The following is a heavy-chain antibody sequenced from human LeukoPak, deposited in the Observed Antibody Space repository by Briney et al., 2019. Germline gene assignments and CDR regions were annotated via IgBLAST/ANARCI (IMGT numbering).Heavy chain of an antibody. Sequence: SETLSLTCTVSGGSISSSSYYWGWIRQPPGKGLEWIGSIYYSGSTYYNPSLKSRVTISVDTSKNQFSLKLSSVTAADTAVYYCATETQMVAAFDLWGRGTLVTVSS. V-gene: IGHV4-39*07. CDR3: ATETQMVAAFDL. CDR2: IYYSGST. D-gene: IGHD3-10*01. J-gene: IGHJ2*01. CDR1: GGSISSSSYY.